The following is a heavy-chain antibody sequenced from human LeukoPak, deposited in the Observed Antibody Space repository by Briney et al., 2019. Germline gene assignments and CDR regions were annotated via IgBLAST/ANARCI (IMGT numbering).Heavy chain of an antibody. J-gene: IGHJ4*02. CDR2: ISAYNGNT. CDR3: ARVGIAAHPLDY. Sequence: ASVKVSCKASGYTFTSYGISWVRQAPGQGLEWMGWISAYNGNTNYAQQLQCRVTMTTDTSTSTAYMERRSLRSDDTAVYYCARVGIAAHPLDYGGQGTLVTVSS. D-gene: IGHD6-13*01. CDR1: GYTFTSYG. V-gene: IGHV1-18*01.